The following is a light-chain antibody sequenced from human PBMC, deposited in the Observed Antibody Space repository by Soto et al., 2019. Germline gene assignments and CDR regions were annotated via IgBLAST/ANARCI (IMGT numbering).Light chain of an antibody. CDR2: GAS. J-gene: IGKJ4*01. CDR3: QQYDNWPPLT. Sequence: EVVMTQSPATLSVSPGERATLSCRASQSVSSNLAWYQQKPGQVPRLLIYGASIRATGIPARFSGSGSGTEFTLTISSLQSEDFAVYYCQQYDNWPPLTFGGGTKVEIK. CDR1: QSVSSN. V-gene: IGKV3-15*01.